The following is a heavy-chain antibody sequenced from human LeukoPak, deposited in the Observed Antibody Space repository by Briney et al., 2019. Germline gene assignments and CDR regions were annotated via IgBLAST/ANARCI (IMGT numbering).Heavy chain of an antibody. CDR3: ARVLYSYGYTSLDY. CDR1: GFTFSSYS. CDR2: ISSSSSTI. J-gene: IGHJ4*02. V-gene: IGHV3-48*01. Sequence: PGGSLRLSCAASGFTFSSYSMNWVRQAPGKGLEWVSYISSSSSTIYYADSVKGRFTISRDNAKNSLYLQMNSLRAEDTAVYYCARVLYSYGYTSLDYWGQGTLVTVSS. D-gene: IGHD5-18*01.